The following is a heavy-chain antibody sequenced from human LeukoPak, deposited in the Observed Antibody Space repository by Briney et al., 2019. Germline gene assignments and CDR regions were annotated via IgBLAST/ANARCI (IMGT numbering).Heavy chain of an antibody. CDR1: GGSISSYY. J-gene: IGHJ4*02. CDR3: ARESQLGLEYYFDY. V-gene: IGHV4-59*01. D-gene: IGHD6-13*01. CDR2: IYYSGST. Sequence: SETLSLTCTVSGGSISSYYWSWIRQPPGKGLEWIGYIYYSGSTNYNPSLKSRVTISVDTSKNQFSLKLSSVTAADTAVYYCARESQLGLEYYFDYWGQGTLVTVSS.